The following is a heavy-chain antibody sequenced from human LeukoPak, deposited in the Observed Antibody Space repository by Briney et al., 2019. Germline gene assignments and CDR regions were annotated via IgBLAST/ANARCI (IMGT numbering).Heavy chain of an antibody. CDR3: ARLYPPATRSDY. CDR2: IYYSGST. Sequence: SETLSLTCTVSGGPIGSSSYYWGWIRQPPGKGLEWIGDIYYSGSTNFNPSHKSRVTISVDTSMNQFSLKLSSVTAADAAVYYCARLYPPATRSDYWGQGTLVTVSS. J-gene: IGHJ4*02. V-gene: IGHV4-39*07. D-gene: IGHD5-24*01. CDR1: GGPIGSSSYY.